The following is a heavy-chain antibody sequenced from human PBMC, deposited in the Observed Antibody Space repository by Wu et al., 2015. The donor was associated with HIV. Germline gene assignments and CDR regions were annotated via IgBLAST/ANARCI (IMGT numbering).Heavy chain of an antibody. J-gene: IGHJ6*02. CDR3: ARDKEDSGYDSSGFGYYYYGMDV. CDR2: INPNSGGT. D-gene: IGHD5-12*01. V-gene: IGHV1-2*02. Sequence: QVQLVQSGAEVKKPGASVKVSCKASGYTFTGYYMHWVRQAPGQGLEWMGWINPNSGGTNYAQKFQGRVTMTRDTSISTAYMELSRLRSDDTAVYYCARDKEDSGYDSSGFGYYYYGMDVWGQGTTVTVSS. CDR1: GYTFTGYY.